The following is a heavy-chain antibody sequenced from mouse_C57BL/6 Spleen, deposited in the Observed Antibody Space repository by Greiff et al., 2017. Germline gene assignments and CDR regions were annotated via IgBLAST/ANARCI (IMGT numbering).Heavy chain of an antibody. D-gene: IGHD1-1*02. CDR1: GYTFTSYT. Sequence: VKVVESGAELARPGASVKMSCKASGYTFTSYTMHWVKQRPGQGLEWIGYINPSSGYTKYNQKFKDKATLTADKSSSTAYMQLSSLTSEDSAVYYCARSVADGAYWGQGTLVTVSA. J-gene: IGHJ3*01. CDR3: ARSVADGAY. V-gene: IGHV1-4*01. CDR2: INPSSGYT.